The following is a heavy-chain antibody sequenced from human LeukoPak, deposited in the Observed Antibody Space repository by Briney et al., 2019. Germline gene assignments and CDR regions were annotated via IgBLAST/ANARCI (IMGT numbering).Heavy chain of an antibody. J-gene: IGHJ4*02. CDR3: TTERPFSYRFDY. CDR1: GFTFSNAW. V-gene: IGHV3-15*01. D-gene: IGHD3-16*02. Sequence: GGAPRLFYAESGFTFSNAWMSLVRQAAGKGLEWVGRIKSKTDGGTTDYAAPVKGRFTISRDDSKNTLYLQMNSLKTEDTAVYYRTTERPFSYRFDYWGQGTLVTVSS. CDR2: IKSKTDGGTT.